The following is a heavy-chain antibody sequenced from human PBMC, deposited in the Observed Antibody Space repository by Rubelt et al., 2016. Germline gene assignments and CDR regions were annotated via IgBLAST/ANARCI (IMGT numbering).Heavy chain of an antibody. D-gene: IGHD2-2*01. J-gene: IGHJ3*02. V-gene: IGHV4-34*01. CDR2: INHSGSP. CDR1: GGSFSGYY. Sequence: QVQLQQWGAGLLKPSETLSLTCAVYGGSFSGYYWSWIRQPPGKGMEWVGEINHSGSPHYNPSLKSRVTISVDTSKNQCSLKLSSVTAADTAVYYCASVQVVPAAIGDDAFDIWGQGTMVTVSS. CDR3: ASVQVVPAAIGDDAFDI.